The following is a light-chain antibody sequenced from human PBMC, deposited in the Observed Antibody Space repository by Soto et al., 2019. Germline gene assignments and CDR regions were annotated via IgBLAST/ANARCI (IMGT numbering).Light chain of an antibody. CDR3: QQRDNWPPIT. Sequence: EIVLTQSPATLPLSPGERATLSCRASQSVSTSLNWYQQKPGQAPRLLIYDASNRATGIPARFSGSGSGTDFTLTISSLEPEDFAVYYCQQRDNWPPITFGQGTRLEI. J-gene: IGKJ5*01. CDR2: DAS. V-gene: IGKV3-11*01. CDR1: QSVSTS.